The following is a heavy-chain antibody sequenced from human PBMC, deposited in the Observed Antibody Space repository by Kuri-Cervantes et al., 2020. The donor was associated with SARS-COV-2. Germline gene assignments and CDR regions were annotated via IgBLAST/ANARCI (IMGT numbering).Heavy chain of an antibody. CDR2: ISYDGSNK. CDR3: AKDYSIRPYSSRWYVDY. J-gene: IGHJ4*02. CDR1: GFTFSSYG. Sequence: GGSLRLSSAASGFTFSSYGMHWVRQAPGKGLEWVAVISYDGSNKYYADSVKGRFTISRDNSKNTLYLQMNSLRAEDTAVYYCAKDYSIRPYSSRWYVDYWGQGTLVTVSS. V-gene: IGHV3-30*18. D-gene: IGHD6-13*01.